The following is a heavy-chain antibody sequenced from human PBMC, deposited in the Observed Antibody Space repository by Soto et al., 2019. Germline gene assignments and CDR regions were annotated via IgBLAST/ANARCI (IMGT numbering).Heavy chain of an antibody. V-gene: IGHV1-18*01. CDR3: ARVGPSREVPYPFEY. CDR1: GYTFSTYG. J-gene: IGHJ4*02. Sequence: VDLVQSGPEVRKPGASVNVSCKASGYTFSTYGISWVRQAPGQGLEWMGWISAYNQYTNYAQKFQGRVTMTTDTSTNTAYMELRSLRSGDTAMYFCARVGPSREVPYPFEYWGQGTLVTVSS. D-gene: IGHD1-26*01. CDR2: ISAYNQYT.